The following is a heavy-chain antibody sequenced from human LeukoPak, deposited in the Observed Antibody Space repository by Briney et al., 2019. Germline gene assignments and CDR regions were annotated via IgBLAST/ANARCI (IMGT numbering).Heavy chain of an antibody. CDR1: GFTFDDYG. D-gene: IGHD5-18*01. Sequence: GGSLRLSCAASGFTFDDYGMSWVRQAPGKGLEWVSGINWNGGSTGYADSVKGRFTISRDNAKNSLYLQMNSLRAEDTALYYCARYRGYSYGRDAFDIWGQGTMVTVSS. J-gene: IGHJ3*02. V-gene: IGHV3-20*04. CDR3: ARYRGYSYGRDAFDI. CDR2: INWNGGST.